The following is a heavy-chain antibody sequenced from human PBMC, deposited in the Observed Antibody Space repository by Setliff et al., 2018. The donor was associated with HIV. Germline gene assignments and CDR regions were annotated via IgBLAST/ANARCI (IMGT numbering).Heavy chain of an antibody. CDR3: VKRRGGSCYSAMAV. J-gene: IGHJ6*02. D-gene: IGHD2-15*01. Sequence: GGSLRLSCAANGFSFSSYAMSWVRQAPGKGLEWVSGIGGSGGSTYYADSVKGRFTMSRDYSKNTIYLQMSSLRAEDSAVYYCVKRRGGSCYSAMAVWGQGTTVTVSS. CDR1: GFSFSSYA. CDR2: IGGSGGST. V-gene: IGHV3-23*01.